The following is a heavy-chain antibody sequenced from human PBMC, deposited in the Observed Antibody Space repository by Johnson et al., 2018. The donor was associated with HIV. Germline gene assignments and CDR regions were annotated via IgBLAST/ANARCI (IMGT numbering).Heavy chain of an antibody. CDR3: AKDKCRFLDNPVDAFDV. CDR2: IRNDGSHK. V-gene: IGHV3-30*02. J-gene: IGHJ3*01. CDR1: RFTFSSYG. Sequence: QVQLVESGGGVVQPGGSLRLSCEASRFTFSSYGMHWVRQAPGKGLEWVAFIRNDGSHKYYTDSVKGLSTISRDNSNNTLYLHMNSLRPDDTGVYYCAKDKCRFLDNPVDAFDVWGQGTMVTFSS. D-gene: IGHD3/OR15-3a*01.